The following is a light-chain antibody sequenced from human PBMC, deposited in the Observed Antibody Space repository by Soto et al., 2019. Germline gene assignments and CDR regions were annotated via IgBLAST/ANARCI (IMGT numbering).Light chain of an antibody. Sequence: HSALTQPPSAYGSPGQSVTISCTGTSSDVGAYNYVSWYQQYPGKAPKLMIYEVTKRPSGVPDRFSGSKSGNTASLTVSGLQAEDEADYYCTSYVGNNIWVFGGGTKLTVL. CDR2: EVT. J-gene: IGLJ3*02. CDR1: SSDVGAYNY. V-gene: IGLV2-8*01. CDR3: TSYVGNNIWV.